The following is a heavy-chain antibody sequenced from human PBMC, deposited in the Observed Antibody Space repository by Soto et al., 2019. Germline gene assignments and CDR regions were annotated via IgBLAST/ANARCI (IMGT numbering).Heavy chain of an antibody. V-gene: IGHV4-61*01. CDR2: IYYSGST. Sequence: SQTLSLTCTVSGGSVSSGSYYWSLIRQPPGKGLEWIGYIYYSGSTNYNPSLKSRVTISVDTSKNQFSLKLSSVTAADTAVYYCAKTAMRTGGYYYYGMDVWGQGTTVTVSS. CDR1: GGSVSSGSYY. CDR3: AKTAMRTGGYYYYGMDV. J-gene: IGHJ6*02. D-gene: IGHD5-18*01.